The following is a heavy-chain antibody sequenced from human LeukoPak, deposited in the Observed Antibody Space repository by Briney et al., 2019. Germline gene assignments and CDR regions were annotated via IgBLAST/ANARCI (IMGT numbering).Heavy chain of an antibody. D-gene: IGHD3-22*01. CDR1: GFTFDDYA. CDR2: ISWNSGSI. Sequence: GGFLRLSCAASGFTFDDYAMHWVRQAPGKGLEWVSGISWNSGSIGYADSVKGRFTISRDNAKNFLYLQMNSLRAEDTALYYCAKDQGVQDYYDSSGYLFAFDIWGQGTMVTVSS. J-gene: IGHJ3*02. V-gene: IGHV3-9*01. CDR3: AKDQGVQDYYDSSGYLFAFDI.